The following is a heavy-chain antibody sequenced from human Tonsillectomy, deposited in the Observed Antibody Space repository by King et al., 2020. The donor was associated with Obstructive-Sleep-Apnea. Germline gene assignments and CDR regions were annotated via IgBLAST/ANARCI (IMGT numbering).Heavy chain of an antibody. CDR1: GFTFTIAW. D-gene: IGHD6-19*01. J-gene: IGHJ4*02. CDR3: ISYSSGWLGALDFDY. V-gene: IGHV3-15*01. CDR2: IKNKGEGGTT. Sequence: VQLVESGGGLVRPGGSLRLSCAASGFTFTIAWMGWVRQAPGKGLEWLGRIKNKGEGGTTDYAGPVKGRVTISRDESKNKLKLQMNSPKTEDTGVYYCISYSSGWLGALDFDYWGQGTLVTVSS.